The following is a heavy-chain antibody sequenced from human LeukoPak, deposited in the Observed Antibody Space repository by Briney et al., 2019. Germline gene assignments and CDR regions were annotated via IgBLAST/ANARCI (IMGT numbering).Heavy chain of an antibody. J-gene: IGHJ4*02. CDR1: GFTFSSYG. CDR2: ISYDGSNK. D-gene: IGHD5-18*01. Sequence: GGSLRLPCAASGFTFSSYGIHWVRQAPGKGLEWVAVISYDGSNKYYADSGKGRLTISRDNSKNTLYLQMNSLRAEDTAVCYCARGAPRGYSYGDDFDYWGQGTLVTVSS. V-gene: IGHV3-30*19. CDR3: ARGAPRGYSYGDDFDY.